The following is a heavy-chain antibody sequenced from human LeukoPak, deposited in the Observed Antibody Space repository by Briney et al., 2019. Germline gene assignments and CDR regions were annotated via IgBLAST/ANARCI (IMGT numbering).Heavy chain of an antibody. CDR1: GGSFSSYY. Sequence: SETLSLTCTVSGGSFSSYYWSWIRQPPGKGLEWIGYLYYSGNTNCNPSLKSRVTISVDTSKNQFSLKLNSVTAADTAVYYCARAGSGYSFDYWGQGTLVTVSS. D-gene: IGHD3-22*01. CDR2: LYYSGNT. V-gene: IGHV4-59*01. CDR3: ARAGSGYSFDY. J-gene: IGHJ4*02.